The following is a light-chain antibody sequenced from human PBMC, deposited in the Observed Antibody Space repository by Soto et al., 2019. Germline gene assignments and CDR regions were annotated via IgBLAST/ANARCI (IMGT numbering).Light chain of an antibody. CDR2: SNT. V-gene: IGLV1-47*02. Sequence: QSVLTQPPSASGTPGQKVTISCSGASSNIGHNYVSWYQQFPGAAPKLLIYSNTQRPSGVPDRFSGSKSGTSASLAISGLRSEDEADYSCAAWDDSLRGVFGGGTKLTVL. CDR1: SSNIGHNY. CDR3: AAWDDSLRGV. J-gene: IGLJ3*02.